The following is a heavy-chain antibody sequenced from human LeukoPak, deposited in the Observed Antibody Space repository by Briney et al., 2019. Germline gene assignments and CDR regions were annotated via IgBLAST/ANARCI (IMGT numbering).Heavy chain of an antibody. CDR3: ARGLEYDYVWGSYRYNWFDP. D-gene: IGHD3-16*02. V-gene: IGHV4-59*12. CDR1: GGSISSYY. CDR2: IYNSGST. J-gene: IGHJ5*02. Sequence: SETLSLTCTVSGGSISSYYWSWIRQPPGKGLEWIGYIYNSGSTNYNPSLKSRVTISVDTSKNQFSLKLSSVTAADTAVYYCARGLEYDYVWGSYRYNWFDPWGQGTLVTVSS.